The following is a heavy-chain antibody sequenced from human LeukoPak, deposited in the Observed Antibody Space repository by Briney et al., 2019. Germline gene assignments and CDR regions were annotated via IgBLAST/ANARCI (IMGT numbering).Heavy chain of an antibody. Sequence: PGGSLRLSCAASGFTFNNYAMSWVRQAPGKGLEWVSYISSSSSTIYYADSVKGRFTISRDNSKNTLYLQMNSLRAEDTAVYYCAKDSRVEMATLYYFDYWGQGTLVTVSS. CDR1: GFTFNNYA. CDR2: ISSSSSTI. J-gene: IGHJ4*02. V-gene: IGHV3-23*01. D-gene: IGHD5-24*01. CDR3: AKDSRVEMATLYYFDY.